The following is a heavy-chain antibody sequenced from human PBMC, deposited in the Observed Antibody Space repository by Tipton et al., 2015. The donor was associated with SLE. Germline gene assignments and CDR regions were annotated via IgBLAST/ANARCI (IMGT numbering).Heavy chain of an antibody. CDR1: DYSISSGYY. Sequence: TLSLTCAVSDYSISSGYYWGWFRQPPGKGLEWIGNIYHSGSTYCNPSLKSRVTISMDTSKNQFSLKLSSVTAADTAVYYCARVSGVSLVDPWGQGTLVTVSS. CDR2: IYHSGST. V-gene: IGHV4-38-2*01. J-gene: IGHJ5*02. CDR3: ARVSGVSLVDP. D-gene: IGHD1-26*01.